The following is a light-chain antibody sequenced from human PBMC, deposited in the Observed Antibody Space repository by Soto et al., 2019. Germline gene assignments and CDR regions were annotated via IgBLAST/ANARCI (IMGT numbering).Light chain of an antibody. J-gene: IGLJ1*01. V-gene: IGLV2-14*01. CDR2: EVS. CDR1: SSDVGGYNY. Sequence: QSVLTQPASVSGSPGQSISLPCPGPSSDVGGYNYVSWYQQHPGKAPKLMIYEVSNRPSGVSTRFAGSKSGNTASLTISGLQAEDEADYYCSSYTISTTLVIGTGTKVT. CDR3: SSYTISTTLV.